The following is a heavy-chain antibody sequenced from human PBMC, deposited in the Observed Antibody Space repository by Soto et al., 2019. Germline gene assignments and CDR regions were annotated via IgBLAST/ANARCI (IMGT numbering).Heavy chain of an antibody. V-gene: IGHV3-23*01. Sequence: EVQLLESGGGLVQPGGSLRLSCAASGFTFRSNAMNWVRQAPGKGLEWVSGISGSGGSTYYADSVKGRITISRDNSKNTLFLQMNSLRADDTAVYYCAKSVSSWYGDRVDPWGQGTLVTVSS. D-gene: IGHD6-13*01. CDR1: GFTFRSNA. CDR2: ISGSGGST. J-gene: IGHJ5*02. CDR3: AKSVSSWYGDRVDP.